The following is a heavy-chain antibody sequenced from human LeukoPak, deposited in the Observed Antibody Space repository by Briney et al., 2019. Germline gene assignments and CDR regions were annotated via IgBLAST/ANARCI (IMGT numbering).Heavy chain of an antibody. J-gene: IGHJ4*02. D-gene: IGHD1-7*01. V-gene: IGHV3-23*01. Sequence: GGSLRLSCAASGFTFSSSAMNWVRQAPGKGLEWVSAISGSGGSTHYADSVKGRFTISRDNSKNTLFLQMNSLRAEDTAVYYCAKDGKTRNWNYYQAKPVYWGQGTLVTVSS. CDR1: GFTFSSSA. CDR3: AKDGKTRNWNYYQAKPVY. CDR2: ISGSGGST.